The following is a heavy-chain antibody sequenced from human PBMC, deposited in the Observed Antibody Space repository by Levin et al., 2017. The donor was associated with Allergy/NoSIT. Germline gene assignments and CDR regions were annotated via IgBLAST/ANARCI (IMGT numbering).Heavy chain of an antibody. V-gene: IGHV3-15*01. CDR3: TTDVRCSGGSCYASGIDY. D-gene: IGHD2-15*01. Sequence: SCSASGFAFSNTWMGWVRQAPGKGLEWVGRIQSKTEDGATEYAAPGKGRFTISRDDSKNTLYLQLNSLNTEDTAVYYCTTDVRCSGGSCYASGIDYWGQGTLVTVSS. CDR2: IQSKTEDGAT. CDR1: GFAFSNTW. J-gene: IGHJ4*02.